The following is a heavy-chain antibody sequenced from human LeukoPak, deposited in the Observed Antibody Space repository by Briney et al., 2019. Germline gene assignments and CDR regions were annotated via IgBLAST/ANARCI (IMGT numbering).Heavy chain of an antibody. Sequence: GGSLRLSCVASGFTFSTYNMHWVRQAPGKGLEWVSTISSSSSSYKYYADSVKGRFTISRDNAKNSLYLQMNSLRAEDTAVYYCASRRDGYNYLNYFDYWGQGTLVTVSS. CDR3: ASRRDGYNYLNYFDY. D-gene: IGHD5-24*01. V-gene: IGHV3-21*04. J-gene: IGHJ4*02. CDR1: GFTFSTYN. CDR2: ISSSSSSYK.